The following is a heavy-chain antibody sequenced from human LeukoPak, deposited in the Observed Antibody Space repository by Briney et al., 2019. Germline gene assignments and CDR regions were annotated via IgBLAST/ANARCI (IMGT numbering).Heavy chain of an antibody. CDR3: ASLGTNYDILTGYYNGREDY. CDR1: GFTFSSYE. CDR2: ISSSGSTI. Sequence: GGSLRLSCAASGFTFSSYEMNWVRQAPGKGLEWVSYISSSGSTIYYADSVKGRFTISRDNSKNTLYLQMNRLRAEDTAVYYCASLGTNYDILTGYYNGREDYWGQGTLVTVSS. V-gene: IGHV3-48*03. D-gene: IGHD3-9*01. J-gene: IGHJ4*02.